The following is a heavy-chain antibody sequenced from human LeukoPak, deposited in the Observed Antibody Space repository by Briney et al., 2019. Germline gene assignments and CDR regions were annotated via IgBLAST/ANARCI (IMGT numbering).Heavy chain of an antibody. J-gene: IGHJ4*02. CDR1: GGSINSHY. V-gene: IGHV4-59*11. CDR3: ARGPRYDFWIGYYGSFFDF. Sequence: SETLSLTCTVSGGSINSHYWSWVRQPPGKGLVWIGYISYSGNTNYNPSLKSRVTISMHTSKNQLSLKLNSVTAADTAVFYCARGPRYDFWIGYYGSFFDFWGQGTLVTVSS. CDR2: ISYSGNT. D-gene: IGHD3-3*01.